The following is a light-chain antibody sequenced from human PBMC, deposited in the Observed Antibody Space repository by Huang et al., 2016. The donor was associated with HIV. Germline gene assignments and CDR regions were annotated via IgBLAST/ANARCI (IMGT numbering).Light chain of an antibody. CDR2: GAS. J-gene: IGKJ1*01. V-gene: IGKV3-20*01. CDR1: QSISSN. CDR3: QQYGSSPKT. Sequence: EIVLTQSPATLSVSPGERATLSCRASQSISSNLAWYQHKAGQGPRLLIYGASTRATGIPDRFSGSGSGTDFTLTISRLEPEDFAVYYCQQYGSSPKTFGQGTKVEIK.